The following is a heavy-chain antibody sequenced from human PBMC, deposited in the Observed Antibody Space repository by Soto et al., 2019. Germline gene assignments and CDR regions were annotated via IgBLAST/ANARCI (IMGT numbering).Heavy chain of an antibody. V-gene: IGHV3-7*04. J-gene: IGHJ4*02. CDR3: ARARADYYDSSGYPLGY. CDR2: IKQDGSEK. Sequence: EVQLVESGGGLVQPGGSLRLSCAASGFTFSSYWMSWVRQAPGKGLEWVANIKQDGSEKYYVDSVKGRFTISRDNAKNSLYLQRNSLRAEAAAVYYCARARADYYDSSGYPLGYWGQGTLVTVSS. D-gene: IGHD3-22*01. CDR1: GFTFSSYW.